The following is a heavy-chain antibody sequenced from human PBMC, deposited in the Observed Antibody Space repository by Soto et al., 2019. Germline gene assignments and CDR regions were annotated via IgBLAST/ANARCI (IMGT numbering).Heavy chain of an antibody. Sequence: QVQLQESGPGLVKPSETLSLTCTVSGASISTYYWSWIRQPPGKGLEWIGYINYSGSTDYNPSLKYRVTMSLDTSKNQFSLKLSSVTAADTAMYYCARHYSGYSSIDYWGQGTLVTVSS. CDR3: ARHYSGYSSIDY. J-gene: IGHJ4*02. D-gene: IGHD5-18*01. CDR1: GASISTYY. CDR2: INYSGST. V-gene: IGHV4-59*08.